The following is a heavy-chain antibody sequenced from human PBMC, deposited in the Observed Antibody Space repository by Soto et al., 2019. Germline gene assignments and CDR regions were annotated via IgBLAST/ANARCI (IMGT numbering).Heavy chain of an antibody. CDR3: VRDSRRGFYFDY. CDR1: GFTFSDHY. Sequence: EVHLVESGGGLVQPGGSLRLSCAASGFTFSDHYMDWVRQAPGKGLEWVGRIRNRPNSYTTQYAASVKGRFAVLRDDSKNLVYLQMNDLKTEDTAVYYCVRDSRRGFYFDYWGQGPQVTVSS. J-gene: IGHJ4*02. CDR2: IRNRPNSYTT. V-gene: IGHV3-72*01.